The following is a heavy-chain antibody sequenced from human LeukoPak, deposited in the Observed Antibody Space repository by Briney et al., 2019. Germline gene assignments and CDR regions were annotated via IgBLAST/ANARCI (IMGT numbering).Heavy chain of an antibody. CDR1: GFTFDDYG. V-gene: IGHV3-20*03. D-gene: IGHD3-10*01. J-gene: IGHJ4*02. CDR2: INWNGGST. CDR3: ARSVYGSGRENGSFDY. Sequence: GGSLRLSFAASGFTFDDYGMSWVRQAPGKGLEWVSGINWNGGSTGYADSVKGRFTISRDNAKNSLYLQMNSLRAEDTALYYCARSVYGSGRENGSFDYWGQGTLVTVSS.